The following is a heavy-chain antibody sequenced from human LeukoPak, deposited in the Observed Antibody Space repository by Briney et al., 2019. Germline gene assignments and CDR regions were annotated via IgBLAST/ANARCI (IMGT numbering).Heavy chain of an antibody. Sequence: SETLSLTCTVSGGSISSGDYYWSWIRQPPGKGLEWIGYIYYSGSTYYNPSLKSRVTISVNTSKNQFSLKLSSVTAADTAVYYCASRYFDWLSPVDYWGQRTLVTVSS. D-gene: IGHD3-9*01. CDR3: ASRYFDWLSPVDY. V-gene: IGHV4-30-4*01. CDR1: GGSISSGDYY. J-gene: IGHJ4*02. CDR2: IYYSGST.